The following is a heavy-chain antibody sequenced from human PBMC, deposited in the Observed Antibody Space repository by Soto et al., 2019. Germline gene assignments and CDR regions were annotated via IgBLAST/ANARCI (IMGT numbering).Heavy chain of an antibody. Sequence: EVQLLESGGGLVQPGGSLRLSCAASGFTFSSYAMSWVRQAPGKGLEWVSAISGSGGRPSYPDSGKGRCTISRDTAKNTLYLQMNSRRAEDTAVYYCAKFGPGTVVDYWGQGTLVTVSS. J-gene: IGHJ4*02. CDR2: ISGSGGRP. CDR3: AKFGPGTVVDY. CDR1: GFTFSSYA. D-gene: IGHD1-1*01. V-gene: IGHV3-23*01.